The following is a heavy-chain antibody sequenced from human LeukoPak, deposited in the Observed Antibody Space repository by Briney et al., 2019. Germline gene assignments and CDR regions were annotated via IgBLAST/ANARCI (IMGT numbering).Heavy chain of an antibody. CDR1: GFTFSDYY. CDR2: ISTSVTTI. Sequence: PGGSLRLSCAASGFTFSDYYMSWIRQAPGKGLEWVSYISTSVTTIYHADSVKGRFTISRDNAKNSLYMQMNSLRAEDTAVYYCAREADDGIYYFDYWGQGTLVTVSS. CDR3: AREADDGIYYFDY. J-gene: IGHJ4*02. D-gene: IGHD3-3*02. V-gene: IGHV3-11*04.